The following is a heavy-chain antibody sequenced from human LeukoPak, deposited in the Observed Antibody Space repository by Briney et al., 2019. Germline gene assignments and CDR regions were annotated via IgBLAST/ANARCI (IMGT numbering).Heavy chain of an antibody. CDR2: IYTGGST. V-gene: IGHV4-61*09. D-gene: IGHD1-1*01. Sequence: SQTLSLTCTVSGGSISSGNYYWNWIRQPAGKGLEWMGHIYTGGSTSYNPSLQSRVTIFLDTSRNQFSLKLSSVTAADTAVYYCARGGNWNSYYFNYWGQGTLVTVSS. CDR3: ARGGNWNSYYFNY. J-gene: IGHJ4*02. CDR1: GGSISSGNYY.